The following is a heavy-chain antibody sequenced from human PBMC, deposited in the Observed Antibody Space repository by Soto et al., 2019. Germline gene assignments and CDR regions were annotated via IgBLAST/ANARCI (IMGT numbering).Heavy chain of an antibody. D-gene: IGHD3-16*01. Sequence: SVKVSCKASGYTFTSYYMHWVRQAPGQGLEWMGIINPSGGSTSYAQKFQGRVTMTRDTSTSTVYMELSSLRSEDTAVYYCARETNWGSFLGSWFDPWGQGTLVTVSS. J-gene: IGHJ5*02. CDR3: ARETNWGSFLGSWFDP. CDR1: GYTFTSYY. CDR2: INPSGGST. V-gene: IGHV1-46*01.